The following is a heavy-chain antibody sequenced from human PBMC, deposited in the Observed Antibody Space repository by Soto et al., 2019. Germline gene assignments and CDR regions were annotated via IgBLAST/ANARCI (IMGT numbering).Heavy chain of an antibody. V-gene: IGHV3-23*01. CDR1: GFTFASKA. CDR2: ISGSGGST. CDR3: AKGYGSGYYYYYGMDV. J-gene: IGHJ6*02. D-gene: IGHD3-10*01. Sequence: VQLLESGGGLVQPGGSLRLSFAASGFTFASKALSWFRQAPGKGLGWVSAISGSGGSTYYADSVKGRFTISRDNSKNTLYLQMNSLRAEDTAVYYCAKGYGSGYYYYYGMDVWGQGTTVTVSS.